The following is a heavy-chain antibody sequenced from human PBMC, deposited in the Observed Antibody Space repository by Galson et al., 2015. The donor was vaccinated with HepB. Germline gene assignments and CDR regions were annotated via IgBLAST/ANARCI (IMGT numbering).Heavy chain of an antibody. D-gene: IGHD2-2*03. J-gene: IGHJ2*01. V-gene: IGHV3-53*04. CDR1: GFTVSSNY. CDR2: IYSGGST. CDR3: ARSVENEAPFVGYCSSTSCSHPYWYFDL. Sequence: SLRLSCAASGFTVSSNYMSWVRQAPGKGLEWVSVIYSGGSTYYADSVKGRFTISRHNSKNTLYLQMNSLRAEDTAVYYCARSVENEAPFVGYCSSTSCSHPYWYFDLWGRGTLVTVSS.